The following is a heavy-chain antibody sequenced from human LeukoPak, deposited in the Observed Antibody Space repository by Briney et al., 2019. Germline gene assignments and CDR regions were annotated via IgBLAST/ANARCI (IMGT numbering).Heavy chain of an antibody. V-gene: IGHV1-8*01. CDR1: GYTFTSYD. J-gene: IGHJ6*02. CDR2: MNPNSGKT. D-gene: IGHD3-9*01. Sequence: ASVTVSCTASGYTFTSYDINWVRQATGQGLEWMGWMNPNSGKTSYAQKFQGRVTMTRNTSISTAYMELSSLRSEDTAVYYCARVDVLRYFDWLSLGYYYYGMDVWGQGTTVTVSS. CDR3: ARVDVLRYFDWLSLGYYYYGMDV.